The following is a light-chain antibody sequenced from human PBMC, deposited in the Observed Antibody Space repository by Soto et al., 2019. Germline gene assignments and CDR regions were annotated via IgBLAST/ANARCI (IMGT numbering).Light chain of an antibody. V-gene: IGLV2-14*01. CDR1: STDVGRYNY. CDR2: DVS. CDR3: TSYTSDSIYV. Sequence: QSVLTQPASVSGSPGQSITISCTGTSTDVGRYNYVSWYQQHPGKAPKLMVYDVSNRPSWVSNRFSGSKSGITASLTISGLQAEDEADYYCTSYTSDSIYVFGSGTKLTVL. J-gene: IGLJ1*01.